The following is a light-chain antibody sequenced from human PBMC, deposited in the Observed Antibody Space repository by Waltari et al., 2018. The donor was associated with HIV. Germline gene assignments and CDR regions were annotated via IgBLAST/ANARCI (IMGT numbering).Light chain of an antibody. CDR3: HQYASFSGT. Sequence: DIRLTQSPSTLSASAGDRVAITCRAGQNVGAFLAWYQQKPGKPPKLLIYQAAILKGGVPSRFSGSVSGSDFTLTINRLQSDDFATYYCHQYASFSGTFGQGTKVEL. CDR1: QNVGAF. V-gene: IGKV1-5*03. CDR2: QAA. J-gene: IGKJ1*01.